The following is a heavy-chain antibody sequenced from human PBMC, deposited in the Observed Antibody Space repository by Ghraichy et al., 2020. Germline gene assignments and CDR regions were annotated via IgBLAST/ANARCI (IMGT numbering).Heavy chain of an antibody. CDR2: ISPSGSA. D-gene: IGHD3-3*01. V-gene: IGHV4-34*01. CDR1: NGSFSGYY. CDR3: ARGGVRCLEWLSKEFDY. J-gene: IGHJ4*02. Sequence: SETLSLTCEVYNGSFSGYYWDWIRQSPGKGLEWIGEISPSGSANYNPSLKSQFTMSIDTSKRHFSLTLTSVTVEDMAVYYCARGGVRCLEWLSKEFDYWGQGSPVILSS.